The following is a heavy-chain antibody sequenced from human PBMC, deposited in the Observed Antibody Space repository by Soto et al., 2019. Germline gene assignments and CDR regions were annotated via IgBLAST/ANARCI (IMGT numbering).Heavy chain of an antibody. V-gene: IGHV1-46*01. CDR1: GYTFTSYF. CDR3: ARVSRGAFDI. Sequence: QVQLVQSGAEVKKPGASVKVSCKASGYTFTSYFLHWVRQAPGQGLEWMGVFDPSGVATNSAQKFQGRLTMTRDTTTYTVYMDLTSVGSDDTARYYCARVSRGAFDIWGQGTLVTVSS. CDR2: FDPSGVAT. J-gene: IGHJ3*02.